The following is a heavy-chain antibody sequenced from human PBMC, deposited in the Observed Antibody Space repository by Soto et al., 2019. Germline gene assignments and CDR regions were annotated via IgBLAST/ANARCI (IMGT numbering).Heavy chain of an antibody. Sequence: TLSLTCTVSGGSILSGDYYLICIRQPPWSGLEWIGYIYYSGTTYYNPSLKSRVSISIDTPKNQFSLKLSSVTAADTAVYYCARGYYDSSGYYVGSPIFDYWGQGTLVTVSS. CDR1: GGSILSGDYY. V-gene: IGHV4-30-4*01. CDR3: ARGYYDSSGYYVGSPIFDY. J-gene: IGHJ4*02. CDR2: IYYSGTT. D-gene: IGHD3-22*01.